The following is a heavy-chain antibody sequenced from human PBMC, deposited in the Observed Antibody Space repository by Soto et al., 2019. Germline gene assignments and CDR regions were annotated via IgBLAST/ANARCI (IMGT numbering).Heavy chain of an antibody. Sequence: SETLSLTCTVSGGSISSSSYYWGWIRQPPGKGLEWIGSIYYSGSTYYNPSLKSRVTISVDTSKNQFSLKLSSVTAADTAVYYCARSYYDILTGYYSGGYYFDYWGQGTLVTVSS. CDR2: IYYSGST. D-gene: IGHD3-9*01. V-gene: IGHV4-39*01. CDR3: ARSYYDILTGYYSGGYYFDY. J-gene: IGHJ4*02. CDR1: GGSISSSSYY.